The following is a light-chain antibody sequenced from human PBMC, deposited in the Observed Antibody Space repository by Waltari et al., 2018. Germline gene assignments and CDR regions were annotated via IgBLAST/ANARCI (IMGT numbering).Light chain of an antibody. J-gene: IGLJ7*01. CDR2: ENT. CDR1: SPIIGNNY. CDR3: GTWDSSLSGAV. Sequence: QSVLTQQPPGSAAPGQGVTIPCSGGSPIIGNNYVTWYPQSPGTAPKLLIYENTERPSGIPGRFSGSKSGTSATLDITGLQAGDEADYYCGTWDSSLSGAVFGGGTHLTVL. V-gene: IGLV1-51*02.